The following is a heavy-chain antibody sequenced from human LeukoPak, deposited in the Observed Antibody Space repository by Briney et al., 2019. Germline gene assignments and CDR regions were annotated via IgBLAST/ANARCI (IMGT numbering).Heavy chain of an antibody. J-gene: IGHJ4*02. V-gene: IGHV3-23*01. CDR1: GITLSNYA. CDR3: AKRGVVIRVILIGFHKEAYYFDS. D-gene: IGHD3-9*01. CDR2: ISGSGGGT. Sequence: HTGGSLRLSCAVSGITLSNYAMSWVRQAPGKGLEWVAGISGSGGGTNYADSVKGRFTISRDNAKNTLYLQMNSLRAEDTAVYFYAKRGVVIRVILIGFHKEAYYFDSWGQGALVTVSS.